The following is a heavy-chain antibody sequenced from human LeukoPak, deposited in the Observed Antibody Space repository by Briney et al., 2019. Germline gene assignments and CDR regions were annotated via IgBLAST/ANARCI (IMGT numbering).Heavy chain of an antibody. CDR1: GFTFSSYG. V-gene: IGHV3-30*18. Sequence: GSLRLSCAASGFTFSSYGMHWVRQAPGKGLEWVAVISDDGSNKYYVDSVKGRFTISRDNSKNTLYLQMNSLRDEDTAVFYCAKDRIYSNYGYYMDVWGKGTTVTVSS. CDR2: ISDDGSNK. J-gene: IGHJ6*03. D-gene: IGHD4-11*01. CDR3: AKDRIYSNYGYYMDV.